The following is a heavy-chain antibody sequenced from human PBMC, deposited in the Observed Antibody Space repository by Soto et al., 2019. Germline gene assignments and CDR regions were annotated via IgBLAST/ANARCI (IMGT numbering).Heavy chain of an antibody. V-gene: IGHV3-30*03. J-gene: IGHJ4*02. Sequence: GESLSLSCAASGFTFNNYGMHWVRQAPGKGLEWVAVISYDGSNKYYADSVKGRFTISRDNAQNSLFLQMNTLRPDDSAIYYCAIVAFCGPATKVTVSS. CDR1: GFTFNNYG. CDR2: ISYDGSNK. CDR3: AIVAF.